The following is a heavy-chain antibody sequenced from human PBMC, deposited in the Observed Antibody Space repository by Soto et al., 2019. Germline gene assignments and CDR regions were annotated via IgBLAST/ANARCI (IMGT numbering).Heavy chain of an antibody. V-gene: IGHV3-72*01. CDR2: RRNKASSYIT. J-gene: IGHJ6*02. CDR1: GFTLSDHH. CDR3: ARTPHSHNEFHV. Sequence: EVQVVESGGDLVQPGGSLRLSCAASGFTLSDHHIDWVREAPGKGLEWVGRRRNKASSYITEYAASVKGRFTISRDDSKDSLLLQFNSLKAEDTSLYYCARTPHSHNEFHVWGQGTTVTVSS. D-gene: IGHD1-1*01.